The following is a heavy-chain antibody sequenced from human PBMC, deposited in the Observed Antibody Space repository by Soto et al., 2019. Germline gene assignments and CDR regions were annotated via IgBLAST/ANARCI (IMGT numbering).Heavy chain of an antibody. CDR2: ISSNGGST. Sequence: GGSLRLSCAASGFTFSSYAMHWVRQAPGKGLEYVSAISSNGGSTYYANSVKGRFTISRDNSKNTLYLQMGSLRAEDMAVYYRARERGGYGDYGRDYFDYWGQGTLVTVSS. D-gene: IGHD4-17*01. CDR3: ARERGGYGDYGRDYFDY. J-gene: IGHJ4*02. CDR1: GFTFSSYA. V-gene: IGHV3-64*01.